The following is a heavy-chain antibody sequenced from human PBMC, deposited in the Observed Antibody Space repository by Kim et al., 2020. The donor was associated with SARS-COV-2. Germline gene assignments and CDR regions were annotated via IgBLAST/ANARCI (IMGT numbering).Heavy chain of an antibody. CDR2: ISGSGGST. Sequence: GGSLRLSCAASGFTFSSYAMSWVRQAPGKGLEWVSAISGSGGSTYYADSVKGRFTISRDNSKNTLYLQMNSLRAEDTAVYYCAKEGDMVRGVLSQNWFDPWGQGTLVTVSS. CDR1: GFTFSSYA. V-gene: IGHV3-23*01. D-gene: IGHD3-10*01. J-gene: IGHJ5*02. CDR3: AKEGDMVRGVLSQNWFDP.